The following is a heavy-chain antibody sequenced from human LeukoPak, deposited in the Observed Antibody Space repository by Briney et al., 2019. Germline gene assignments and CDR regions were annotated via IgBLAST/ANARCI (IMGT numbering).Heavy chain of an antibody. J-gene: IGHJ5*02. CDR1: GYTFTSYD. CDR2: MNPNSGNT. CDR3: VRVYSPGIHAS. Sequence: ASVKVSYKASGYTFTSYDINWVRQATGQGLEWMGWMNPNSGNTGYAQKFQGRVTMTRNTSISTAYMELSSLRSEDTAVYYCVRVYSPGIHASWGQGTLVTVSS. V-gene: IGHV1-8*01. D-gene: IGHD3-10*01.